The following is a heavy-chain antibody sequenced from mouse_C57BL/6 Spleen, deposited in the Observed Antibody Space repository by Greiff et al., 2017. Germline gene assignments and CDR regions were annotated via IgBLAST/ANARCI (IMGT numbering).Heavy chain of an antibody. V-gene: IGHV1-63*01. D-gene: IGHD3-3*01. CDR3: ARAGDGDSPYYFDY. CDR1: GYTFTNYW. Sequence: VHLVESGAELVRPGTSVKMSCKASGYTFTNYWIGWAKQRPGHGLEWIGDIYPGGGYTNYNEKFKGKATLTADKSSSTAYMQFSSLTSEDSAIYYCARAGDGDSPYYFDYWGQGTTLTVSS. J-gene: IGHJ2*01. CDR2: IYPGGGYT.